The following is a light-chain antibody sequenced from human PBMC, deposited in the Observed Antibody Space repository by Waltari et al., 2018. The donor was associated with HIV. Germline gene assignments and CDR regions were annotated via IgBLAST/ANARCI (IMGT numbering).Light chain of an antibody. CDR2: DAS. Sequence: EIVLTQSPATLSLSPGERATLSCRASQRVSNYLAWYQQKSGQAPRLLIYDASNRATGSPARCSASGSGTDFSHSISSLQPEDCAFYYCRQRSTWPRTFGQGTKVEIK. J-gene: IGKJ1*01. CDR1: QRVSNY. CDR3: RQRSTWPRT. V-gene: IGKV3-11*01.